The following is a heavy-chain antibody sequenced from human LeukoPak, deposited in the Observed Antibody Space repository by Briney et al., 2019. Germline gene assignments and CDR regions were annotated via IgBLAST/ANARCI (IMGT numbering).Heavy chain of an antibody. J-gene: IGHJ4*02. CDR1: GYSFTSYW. CDR3: ARPPGDSNYEYYFDY. CDR2: IYPGDSDT. Sequence: HGESLKISCKGSGYSFTSYWIGWVRQMPGKGLEWMGIIYPGDSDTRYSPSFQGQVTISADESISTAYLQWSSLKASDTAMYYCARPPGDSNYEYYFDYWGQGTLVTVSS. V-gene: IGHV5-51*01. D-gene: IGHD4-11*01.